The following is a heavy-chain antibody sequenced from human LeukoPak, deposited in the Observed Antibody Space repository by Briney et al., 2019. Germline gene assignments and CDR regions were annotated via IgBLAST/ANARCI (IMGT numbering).Heavy chain of an antibody. CDR2: ISHTGGSP. CDR3: ARDPVVVVVAATHAPPDY. D-gene: IGHD2-15*01. J-gene: IGHJ4*02. CDR1: GITFSSYG. Sequence: PGGSQRLSCAASGITFSSYGMSWVRQVPGKGLEWVSSISHTGGSPYYADSVKGRFTISRDNAKNSLYLQMNSLRAEDTAVYYCARDPVVVVVAATHAPPDYWGQGTLVTVSS. V-gene: IGHV3-21*01.